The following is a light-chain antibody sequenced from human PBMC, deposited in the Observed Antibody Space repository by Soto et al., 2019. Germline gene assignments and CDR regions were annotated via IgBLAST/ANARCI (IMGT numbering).Light chain of an antibody. Sequence: ALQMTQSPSSLSASVGDRVTITCGPGRDIRMDLGGYQQKPGKAPKLLIYGATTLQSGVPSRFSGSGSGTDFTLTISGLQPEDFATYYCLQDYNYPRTFGQGTKVEVK. CDR2: GAT. CDR1: RDIRMD. V-gene: IGKV1-6*01. J-gene: IGKJ1*01. CDR3: LQDYNYPRT.